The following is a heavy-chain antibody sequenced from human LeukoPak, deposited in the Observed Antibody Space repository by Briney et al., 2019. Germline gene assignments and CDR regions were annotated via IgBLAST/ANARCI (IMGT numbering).Heavy chain of an antibody. J-gene: IGHJ3*02. CDR1: GFTLSDYY. V-gene: IGHV3-11*01. CDR3: ASDLLIARAAFDI. Sequence: GGSLRLSCAASGFTLSDYYMSWIRQAPGKGLEWVSYISSSGSTIYYADSVKGRFTISRDNAKNSLYLQMNSLRAEDTAVYYCASDLLIARAAFDIWGQGTMVTVSS. D-gene: IGHD3-22*01. CDR2: ISSSGSTI.